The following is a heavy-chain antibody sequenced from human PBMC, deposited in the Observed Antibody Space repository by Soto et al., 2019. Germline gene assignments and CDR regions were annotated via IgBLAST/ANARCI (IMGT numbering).Heavy chain of an antibody. D-gene: IGHD3-10*01. J-gene: IGHJ3*02. CDR2: ISGSGGST. CDR3: VTFLLGSGSYYPHAFDI. Sequence: GGSLRLSCAASGFTFSSYAMSWVRQAPGKGLEWVSAISGSGGSTYYADSVKGRFTISRDNSKNTLYLQMNSLRAEDTAVYYCVTFLLGSGSYYPHAFDIWGQGTMVTVSS. V-gene: IGHV3-23*01. CDR1: GFTFSSYA.